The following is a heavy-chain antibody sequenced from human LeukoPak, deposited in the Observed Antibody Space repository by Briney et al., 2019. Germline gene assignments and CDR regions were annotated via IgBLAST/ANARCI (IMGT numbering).Heavy chain of an antibody. J-gene: IGHJ2*01. D-gene: IGHD6-19*01. CDR3: AKGQGLVLDWYFDL. CDR2: ISWNSGGI. CDR1: GFTFDDYA. Sequence: PGRSLRLSCAASGFTFDDYAMHWVRQAPGKGLEWVSGISWNSGGIGYADSVKGRFTISRDNAKNSLYLQMNSLRAEDMALYYCAKGQGLVLDWYFDLWGRGTLVTVSS. V-gene: IGHV3-9*03.